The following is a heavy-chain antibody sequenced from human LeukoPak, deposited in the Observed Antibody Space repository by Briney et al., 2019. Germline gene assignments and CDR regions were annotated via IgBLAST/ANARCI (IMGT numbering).Heavy chain of an antibody. Sequence: SVKVSCKASGGTFSSYAISWVRQAPGQGLEWMGGIIPIFGTANYAQKFRGRVTITADESTSTAYMELSSLRSEDTAVYYCARDATYYYDSSGYDYWGQGTLVTVSS. V-gene: IGHV1-69*13. CDR3: ARDATYYYDSSGYDY. J-gene: IGHJ4*02. CDR1: GGTFSSYA. D-gene: IGHD3-22*01. CDR2: IIPIFGTA.